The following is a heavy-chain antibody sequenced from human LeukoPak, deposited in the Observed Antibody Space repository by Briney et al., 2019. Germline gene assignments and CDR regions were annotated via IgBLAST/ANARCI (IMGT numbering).Heavy chain of an antibody. D-gene: IGHD1-26*01. CDR1: GYTFTTQA. V-gene: IGHV7-4-1*02. CDR2: IHTNTGNP. CDR3: TIGSY. Sequence: ASVKVSCKASGYTFTTQAMNWVRQAPGQQGLEWMGWIHTNTGNPTYAQDFTGRFLFSLDTSVNTACLHISGLKVEDTGLYYCTIGSYWGQGTLVTVSS. J-gene: IGHJ4*02.